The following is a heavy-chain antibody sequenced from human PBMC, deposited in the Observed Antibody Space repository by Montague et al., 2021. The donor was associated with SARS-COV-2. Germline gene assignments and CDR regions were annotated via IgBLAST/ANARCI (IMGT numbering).Heavy chain of an antibody. J-gene: IGHJ6*02. Sequence: SLRLSCAASGFTFSSYEMNWVRQAPVKGLEWVSYISSSGSTIYYXDSXQGRFTISRDNAKNSLYLQMNSLRAEDTAVYYCARGGTYYDFWSGYRNYYYAMDVWGQGPTVTVSS. CDR1: GFTFSSYE. D-gene: IGHD3-3*01. CDR2: ISSSGSTI. CDR3: ARGGTYYDFWSGYRNYYYAMDV. V-gene: IGHV3-48*03.